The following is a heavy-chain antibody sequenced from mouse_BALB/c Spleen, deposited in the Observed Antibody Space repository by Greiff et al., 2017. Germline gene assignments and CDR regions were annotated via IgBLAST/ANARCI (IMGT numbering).Heavy chain of an antibody. CDR2: ISSGGST. V-gene: IGHV5-6-5*01. CDR3: ARGEGTTV. J-gene: IGHJ3*01. D-gene: IGHD1-1*01. Sequence: EVQGVESGGGLVKPGGSLKLSCAASGFTFSSYAMSWVRQTPEKSLEWVASISSGGSTYYPDSVKGRFTISRDNARNILYLQMSSLRSEDTAMYYCARGEGTTVGGQGTLVTVSA. CDR1: GFTFSSYA.